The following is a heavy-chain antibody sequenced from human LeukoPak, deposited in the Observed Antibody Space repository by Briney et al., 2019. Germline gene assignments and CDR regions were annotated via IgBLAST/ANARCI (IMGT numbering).Heavy chain of an antibody. CDR1: GGSISSYY. CDR2: ISDIGSI. J-gene: IGHJ3*02. D-gene: IGHD5-18*01. V-gene: IGHV4-59*01. Sequence: SETLSLTCTVSGGSISSYYWSWIRQPPGKGLEWIAYISDIGSINYNPSLKSRVTISVDTSKNQFSLKLSSVTAADTAVYYCARDIQLSAFDIWGQGTMVTVSS. CDR3: ARDIQLSAFDI.